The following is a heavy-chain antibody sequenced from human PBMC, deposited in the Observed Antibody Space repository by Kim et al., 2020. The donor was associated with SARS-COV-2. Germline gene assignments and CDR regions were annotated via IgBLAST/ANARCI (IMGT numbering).Heavy chain of an antibody. Sequence: GSTYYNPSLKSRVTISVDRSKNQFSLKLSSVTAADTAVYYCARLVHAFDIWGQGTMVTVSS. V-gene: IGHV4-30-2*01. CDR3: ARLVHAFDI. J-gene: IGHJ3*02. CDR2: GST. D-gene: IGHD1-26*01.